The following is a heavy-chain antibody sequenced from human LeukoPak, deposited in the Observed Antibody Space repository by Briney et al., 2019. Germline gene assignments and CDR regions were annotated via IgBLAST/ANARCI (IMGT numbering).Heavy chain of an antibody. J-gene: IGHJ5*02. Sequence: SETLSLTCTVSGGSISSSSCYWGWIRQPPGEGLEWIGSIYYSGTAYYNPYLKSRVTISVDASKTQFSLKLSSVTAADTAVYYCARVLCSSTSCYPGWFDPWGQGTLVTVSS. V-gene: IGHV4-39*07. D-gene: IGHD2-2*01. CDR2: IYYSGTA. CDR3: ARVLCSSTSCYPGWFDP. CDR1: GGSISSSSCY.